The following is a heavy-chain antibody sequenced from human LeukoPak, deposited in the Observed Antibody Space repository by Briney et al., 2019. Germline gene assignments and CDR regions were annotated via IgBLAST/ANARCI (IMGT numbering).Heavy chain of an antibody. J-gene: IGHJ4*02. CDR3: VRESDVLDY. CDR2: INSPGTTT. Sequence: GGSLRLSCAASGFTFRTYWMHWVRHLPGKGLLWVSRINSPGTTTRYADSVKGRFTISRDNAKNTVYLQMNSLRAEDTGIYYCVRESDVLDYWGQRTLVTVSS. D-gene: IGHD3-16*01. CDR1: GFTFRTYW. V-gene: IGHV3-74*01.